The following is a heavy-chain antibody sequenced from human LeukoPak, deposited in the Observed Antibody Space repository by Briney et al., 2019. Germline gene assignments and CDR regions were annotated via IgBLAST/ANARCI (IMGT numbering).Heavy chain of an antibody. CDR1: GYTFSGYY. CDR2: INPNSGRT. Sequence: ASVKVSCKSTGYTFSGYYMHWVRQAPGQGLEWMGWINPNSGRTNYAQKFQGGVTMTRDTYISTAYMELRRLRSDDTAVYYCARLGYSSGSDYWGQGTLVTVSS. V-gene: IGHV1-2*02. D-gene: IGHD6-19*01. CDR3: ARLGYSSGSDY. J-gene: IGHJ4*02.